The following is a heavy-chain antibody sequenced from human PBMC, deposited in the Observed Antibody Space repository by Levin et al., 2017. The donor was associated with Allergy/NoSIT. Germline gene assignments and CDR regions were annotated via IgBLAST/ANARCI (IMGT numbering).Heavy chain of an antibody. V-gene: IGHV3-30*03. CDR3: AARVFDY. CDR2: ISSGGNDG. J-gene: IGHJ4*02. CDR1: GLNFNIYG. Sequence: PSGGSLRLSCEVSGLNFNIYGMNWVRQAPGKGLEWVALISSGGNDGFYAESVRGRFSISRDNSKNMLYLQMNNLRPGDTAVYYCAARVFDYWGQGTLVTVSS.